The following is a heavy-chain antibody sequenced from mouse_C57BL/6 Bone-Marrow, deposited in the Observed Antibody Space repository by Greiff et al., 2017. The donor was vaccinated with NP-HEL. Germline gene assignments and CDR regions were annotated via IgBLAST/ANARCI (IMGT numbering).Heavy chain of an antibody. CDR3: ARRRFCCNSSYAMEQ. D-gene: IGHD1-1*01. J-gene: IGHJ4*01. CDR1: GFNIKNTY. Sequence: EVKLVESVAELVRPGASVKLSCTASGFNIKNTYMHWVKQRPEQGLEWIGRIDPANGNTKYAPKFQGKATITADTSSNTAYLQLSSLTSEDTAIYYCARRRFCCNSSYAMEQWGKETSDTVSS. V-gene: IGHV14-3*01. CDR2: IDPANGNT.